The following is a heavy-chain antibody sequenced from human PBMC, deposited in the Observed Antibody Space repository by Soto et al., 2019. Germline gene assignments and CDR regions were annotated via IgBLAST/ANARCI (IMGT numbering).Heavy chain of an antibody. Sequence: GGSLRLSCAGTGFNFGGYAMSWVRQAPGKGLEWVSTLSGDGSRAYYADSVRGRFTVSRDNSKSTLYLRMNSLRADDAAICYCAKRGGYAISFYDSWGQGTLVTVSS. CDR3: AKRGGYAISFYDS. V-gene: IGHV3-23*01. CDR1: GFNFGGYA. CDR2: LSGDGSRA. J-gene: IGHJ4*02. D-gene: IGHD3-16*01.